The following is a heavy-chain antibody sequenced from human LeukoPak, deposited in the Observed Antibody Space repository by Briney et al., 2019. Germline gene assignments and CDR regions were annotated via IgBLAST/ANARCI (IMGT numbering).Heavy chain of an antibody. CDR1: GVSISHDY. CDR3: AKGAGWYDY. CDR2: INNNGRT. Sequence: SETLSLTCTVSGVSISHDYWSWLRQPPGKGLEWIAYINNNGRTNYFPSFKSRVTISMDTSKNQFSLKLKSVTAADTAVYYCAKGAGWYDYWGQGTLAAVS. V-gene: IGHV4-59*01. J-gene: IGHJ4*02. D-gene: IGHD2-15*01.